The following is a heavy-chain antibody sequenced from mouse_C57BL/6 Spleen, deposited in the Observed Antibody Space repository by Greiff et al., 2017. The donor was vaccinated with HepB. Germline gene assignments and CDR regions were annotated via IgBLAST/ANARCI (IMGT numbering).Heavy chain of an antibody. CDR3: ARTYDGYRYYAMDY. V-gene: IGHV1-52*01. CDR2: IDPSDSET. Sequence: VQLQQPGAELVRPGSSVKLSCKASGYTFTSYWMHWVKQRPIQGLEWIGNIDPSDSETHYNQKFKDKATLTVDKSSSTAYMQLSSLTSEDSAVYYCARTYDGYRYYAMDYWGQGTSVTVSS. D-gene: IGHD2-3*01. CDR1: GYTFTSYW. J-gene: IGHJ4*01.